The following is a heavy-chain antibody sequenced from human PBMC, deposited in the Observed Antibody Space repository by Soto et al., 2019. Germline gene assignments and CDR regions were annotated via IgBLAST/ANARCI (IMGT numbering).Heavy chain of an antibody. CDR1: GGTFSSYA. CDR3: AKDQYKGGSTVTTSGAFDI. Sequence: SVKVSCKASGGTFSSYAISWVRQAPGQGLEWMGGIIPIFGTANYAQKFQGRVTITADKSTSTAYMGLSSLRSEDTAVYYCAKDQYKGGSTVTTSGAFDIWGQGTMVTVSS. CDR2: IIPIFGTA. D-gene: IGHD4-17*01. V-gene: IGHV1-69*06. J-gene: IGHJ3*02.